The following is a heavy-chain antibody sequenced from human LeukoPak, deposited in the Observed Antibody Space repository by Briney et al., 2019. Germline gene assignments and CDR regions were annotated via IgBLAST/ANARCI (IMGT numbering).Heavy chain of an antibody. CDR1: GFSFRMYG. D-gene: IGHD2-2*01. CDR3: AKDQDLVTIPAAIPLGF. V-gene: IGHV3-33*06. Sequence: PGGSLRLSCTASGFSFRMYGMHWVRQAPGKGLEWVAVIWYDGTKKFYGDSVKGRFTVSRDNSKNKVFLQMNSLRAEDTALYYCAKDQDLVTIPAAIPLGFWGQGTLVTVSS. CDR2: IWYDGTKK. J-gene: IGHJ1*01.